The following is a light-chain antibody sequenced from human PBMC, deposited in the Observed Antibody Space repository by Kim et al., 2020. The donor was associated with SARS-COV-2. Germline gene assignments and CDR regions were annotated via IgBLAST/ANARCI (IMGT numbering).Light chain of an antibody. CDR2: RNE. Sequence: GQRVTISGSGSSSNVESNYVYWYQQFPGTAPKLLIFRNEQRPSGVPDRFSAPKSGTSASLTISELRSEDEAEYHCATWDDSVSASVFGTGTKVTVL. J-gene: IGLJ1*01. CDR1: SSNVESNY. V-gene: IGLV1-47*01. CDR3: ATWDDSVSASV.